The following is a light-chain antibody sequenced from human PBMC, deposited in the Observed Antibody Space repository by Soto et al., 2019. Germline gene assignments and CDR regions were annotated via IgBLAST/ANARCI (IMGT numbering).Light chain of an antibody. V-gene: IGKV3-20*01. CDR2: AAS. CDR1: QSVSSSY. Sequence: EIVLTQSPGTLSSSPGERATLSCRASQSVSSSYFAWYQQKPGQAPRLLIYAASSRATGIPDRFSGSGSGTDFTLTISRLEPEDFAVYYCQQYGSSSWTLGQGTKVDIK. J-gene: IGKJ1*01. CDR3: QQYGSSSWT.